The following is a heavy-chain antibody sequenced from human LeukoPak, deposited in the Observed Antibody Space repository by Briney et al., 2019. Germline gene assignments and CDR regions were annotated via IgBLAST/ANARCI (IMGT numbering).Heavy chain of an antibody. CDR1: GFTLSSYW. V-gene: IGHV3-74*01. CDR2: INSDGRRT. J-gene: IGHJ6*02. D-gene: IGHD3-22*01. CDR3: ARDRSYYYDSSGLYYYYGMDV. Sequence: GSLRLSCAASGFTLSSYWIHWVRQAPGKGLVWVSRINSDGRRTTYADSVKGRFTISRDNAKNTLYLQMNSLRTEDTAVYYCARDRSYYYDSSGLYYYYGMDVWGQGTTVTVSS.